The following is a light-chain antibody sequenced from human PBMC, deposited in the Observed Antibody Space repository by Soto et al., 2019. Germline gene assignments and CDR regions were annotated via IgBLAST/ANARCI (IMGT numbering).Light chain of an antibody. CDR3: QQYNSFSWT. CDR2: DAS. Sequence: IQMTQAPATLSASLGDSVTITCRASQSISTWLAWYQQKPGKAPKLLIYDASSLEGGVPSRFSGSGSGTEFTLTISGLQPDDFATYYCQQYNSFSWTFGQGTNVDI. J-gene: IGKJ1*01. CDR1: QSISTW. V-gene: IGKV1-5*01.